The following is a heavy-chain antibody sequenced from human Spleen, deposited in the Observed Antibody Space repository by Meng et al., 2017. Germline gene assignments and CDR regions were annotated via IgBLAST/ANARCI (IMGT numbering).Heavy chain of an antibody. J-gene: IGHJ5*02. CDR3: ARGWGGSCLAAES. V-gene: IGHV3-74*01. Sequence: GESLKISCAASGFTFSRFWMHWVRQVPGKGLVWVSRLSPDRSDTNYADSVKGRFTIARDKARNTLYLQMSSLRVEDTAVYYCARGWGGSCLAAESWGQGTLVTVSS. CDR1: GFTFSRFW. D-gene: IGHD2-15*01. CDR2: LSPDRSDT.